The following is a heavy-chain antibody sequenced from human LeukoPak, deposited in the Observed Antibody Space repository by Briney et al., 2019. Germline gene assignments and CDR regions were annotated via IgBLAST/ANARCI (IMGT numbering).Heavy chain of an antibody. V-gene: IGHV1-18*01. D-gene: IGHD4-11*01. CDR2: ISAYNGNT. Sequence: ASVKVSCKASGYTFTSYGISWVRQAPGQGLEWMGWISAYNGNTNYAQKLRGRVTMTTDTSTSTAYMELRSLRSDDTAVYYCATPAMTTSGYDYWGQGTLVTVSS. J-gene: IGHJ4*02. CDR3: ATPAMTTSGYDY. CDR1: GYTFTSYG.